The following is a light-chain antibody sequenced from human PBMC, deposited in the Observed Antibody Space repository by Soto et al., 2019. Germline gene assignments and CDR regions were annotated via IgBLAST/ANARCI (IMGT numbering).Light chain of an antibody. CDR2: EVS. CDR1: SSDIGYYNR. CDR3: SSYSRSTTSVV. V-gene: IGLV2-18*02. Sequence: QSALTQPPSVSGYPGQSVTISCTGTSSDIGYYNRVSWYQQSPDTAPKLMLYEVSNRTSGVPDRFSGSKSGNTAALTISGLQAEDEAVFFCSSYSRSTTSVVFGGGTKLTVL. J-gene: IGLJ2*01.